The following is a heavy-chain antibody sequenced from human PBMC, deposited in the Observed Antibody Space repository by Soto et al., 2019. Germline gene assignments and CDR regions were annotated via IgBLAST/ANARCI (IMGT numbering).Heavy chain of an antibody. D-gene: IGHD4-17*01. V-gene: IGHV4-39*01. Sequence: SETLSLTCTVSGGSISSSSYYWGWIRQPPGKGLEWIGSIYYSGSTYYNPSLKSRVTISVDTSKNQFSLKLSSVTAADTAVYYCGGLPIKNYYYYYGMDVWGQGTTVTVSS. CDR3: GGLPIKNYYYYYGMDV. CDR2: IYYSGST. J-gene: IGHJ6*02. CDR1: GGSISSSSYY.